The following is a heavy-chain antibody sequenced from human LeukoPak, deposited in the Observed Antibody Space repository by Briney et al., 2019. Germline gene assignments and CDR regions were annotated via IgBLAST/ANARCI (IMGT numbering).Heavy chain of an antibody. J-gene: IGHJ4*02. Sequence: SETLSLTCTVSGGSISGYYWSWIRQPPWKGLEWIGSIYYSGSTNYNPSLKSRVTISVDTSKNQFSLRLSSVTAADTAVYYCAKEYCSSTSCFGIDYWGQGTLVTVSS. CDR1: GGSISGYY. CDR2: IYYSGST. D-gene: IGHD2-2*01. V-gene: IGHV4-59*01. CDR3: AKEYCSSTSCFGIDY.